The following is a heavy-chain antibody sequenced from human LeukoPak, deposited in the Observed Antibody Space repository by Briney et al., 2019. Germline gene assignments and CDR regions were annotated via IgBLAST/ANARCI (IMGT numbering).Heavy chain of an antibody. CDR3: ARLYFSRNVFIPARWDY. Sequence: KPSETLSLTCTVSGGSISNYYWSWIRQPPGKGLEWIGYIYYSGRTRYNPSLKSPVTISVDTSKNQFSLTLSSVTAADTAVYYCARLYFSRNVFIPARWDYWGQGTLVTVSS. CDR1: GGSISNYY. J-gene: IGHJ4*02. V-gene: IGHV4-59*12. CDR2: IYYSGRT. D-gene: IGHD3-3*01.